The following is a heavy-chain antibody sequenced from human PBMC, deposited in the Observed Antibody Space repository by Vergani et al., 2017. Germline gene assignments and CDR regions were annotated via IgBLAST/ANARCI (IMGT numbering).Heavy chain of an antibody. CDR3: AHRQRGGSYYVYYYGMDV. CDR1: GFSLSTSGVG. D-gene: IGHD1-26*01. V-gene: IGHV2-5*02. CDR2: IYWDDDK. J-gene: IGHJ6*02. Sequence: QITLKESGLTLVKPTQTLTLTCTFSGFSLSTSGVGVGWIRQPPGKALEWLALIYWDDDKRYSPSLKSRLTITKDTSKNQVVLTMTNMDPVDTATYYCAHRQRGGSYYVYYYGMDVWGQGTTVTVSS.